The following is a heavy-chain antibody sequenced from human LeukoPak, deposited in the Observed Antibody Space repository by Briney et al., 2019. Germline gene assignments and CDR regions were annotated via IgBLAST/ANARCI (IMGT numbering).Heavy chain of an antibody. Sequence: ASVKVSCKASVYTFTSYDINWVRQAPGQGLEWMGWMNPNSGDTDYAQKFQGRVTMTRNTSISTAYMDLSRLRSEDTTVYYCARGPLPGADPYYFDYWGQGTLVTVSS. V-gene: IGHV1-8*01. D-gene: IGHD3-10*01. CDR2: MNPNSGDT. J-gene: IGHJ4*02. CDR1: VYTFTSYD. CDR3: ARGPLPGADPYYFDY.